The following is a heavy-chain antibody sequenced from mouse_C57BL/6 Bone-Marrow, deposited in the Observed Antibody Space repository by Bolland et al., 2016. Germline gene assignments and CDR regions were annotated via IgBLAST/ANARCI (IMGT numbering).Heavy chain of an antibody. CDR3: TRGYYGMDY. J-gene: IGHJ4*01. Sequence: NHATYYAESVKGRFTISRDDSKSSVYLQMNSLRAEVTVIYYCTRGYYGMDYWGQGTS. V-gene: IGHV6-6*01. CDR2: NHAT.